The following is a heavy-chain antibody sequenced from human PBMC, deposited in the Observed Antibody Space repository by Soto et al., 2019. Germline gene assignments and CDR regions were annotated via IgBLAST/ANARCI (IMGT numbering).Heavy chain of an antibody. CDR1: GFTFSSYG. Sequence: QVQLVESGGGVVQPGRSLRLSCAASGFTFSSYGMHWVRQAPGKGLEWVAVISYDGSNKYYADSVKGRFTISRDNSKNTLYLQMNRLRAEDPAVYYCVKDFRGITYYFDYWGQGALVTVSA. D-gene: IGHD1-20*01. CDR3: VKDFRGITYYFDY. J-gene: IGHJ4*02. V-gene: IGHV3-30*18. CDR2: ISYDGSNK.